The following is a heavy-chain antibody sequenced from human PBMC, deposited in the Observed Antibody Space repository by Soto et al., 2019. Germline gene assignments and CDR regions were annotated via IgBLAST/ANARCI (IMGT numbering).Heavy chain of an antibody. CDR3: ARHLQWLVISSGMDV. D-gene: IGHD6-19*01. J-gene: IGHJ6*02. CDR1: GGSISSSSYY. Sequence: QLQLQESGPGLVKPSETLSLTCTVSGGSISSSSYYWGWIRQPPGKGLEWIGSIYYSGSTYYNPSLKSRVPISVDTSKNQLSLKLSSVTAADTAVYYCARHLQWLVISSGMDVWGQGTTVTVSS. V-gene: IGHV4-39*01. CDR2: IYYSGST.